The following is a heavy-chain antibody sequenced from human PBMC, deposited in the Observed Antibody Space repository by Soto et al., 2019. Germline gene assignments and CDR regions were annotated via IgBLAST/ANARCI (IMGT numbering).Heavy chain of an antibody. CDR1: GGSISSGVYY. D-gene: IGHD3-22*01. CDR3: ASGRWYYYDSSGYYSPYFDY. V-gene: IGHV4-31*03. J-gene: IGHJ4*02. CDR2: IYYSGST. Sequence: SETLSLTCTVSGGSISSGVYYWSGIRQHPGKGLEWIGYIYYSGSTYYNPSLKSRVTISVDTSKNQFSLKLSSVTAADTAVYYCASGRWYYYDSSGYYSPYFDYWGQGTLVTVSS.